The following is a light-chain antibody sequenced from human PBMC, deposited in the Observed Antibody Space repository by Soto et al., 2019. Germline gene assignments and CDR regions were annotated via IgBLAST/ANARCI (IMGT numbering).Light chain of an antibody. J-gene: IGKJ1*01. CDR2: AGS. CDR1: EVITND. Sequence: IPLPHSPSSLSASVGDRVTITCRASEVITNDLGWYQQKLGKAPKRLIYAGSTLQSGVPSRFSGSGSGTEFTLTISSLQPEDVATYYCLQINTYPWTFGQGTKV. V-gene: IGKV1-17*01. CDR3: LQINTYPWT.